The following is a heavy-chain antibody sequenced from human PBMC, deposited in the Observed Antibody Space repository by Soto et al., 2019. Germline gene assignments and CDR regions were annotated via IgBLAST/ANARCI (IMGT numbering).Heavy chain of an antibody. J-gene: IGHJ5*02. V-gene: IGHV1-24*01. CDR1: GYTLPEFF. CDR2: FDPEDGET. CDR3: ATWSDYYGSGSYPRWFDP. Sequence: ASRKGSRKGSGYTLPEFFQPWGRQAPGKRVEWMGGFDPEDGETIYAQKFQGRVTMTEDTSTDTAYMELSSLRSEDTAVYYCATWSDYYGSGSYPRWFDPWGQGTLVTVSS. D-gene: IGHD3-10*01.